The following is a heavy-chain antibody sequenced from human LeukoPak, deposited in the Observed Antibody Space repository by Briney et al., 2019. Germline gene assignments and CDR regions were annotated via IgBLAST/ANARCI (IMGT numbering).Heavy chain of an antibody. J-gene: IGHJ4*02. Sequence: GGSLRLSCAASGFTFSGQCMSWVRQAPGKGLEWVSSISGSGDATFYADSAKGRFIISRDNAKNSLYLQMNSLRAEDTAVYYCAKDKFATPTPDYWGQGTLVTVSS. V-gene: IGHV3-23*01. CDR2: ISGSGDAT. CDR1: GFTFSGQC. CDR3: AKDKFATPTPDY. D-gene: IGHD2-15*01.